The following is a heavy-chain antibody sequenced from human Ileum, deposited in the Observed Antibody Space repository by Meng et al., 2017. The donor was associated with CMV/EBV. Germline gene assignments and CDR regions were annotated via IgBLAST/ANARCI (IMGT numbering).Heavy chain of an antibody. V-gene: IGHV7-4-1*02. D-gene: IGHD1-26*01. CDR2: IDTSTGNP. CDR1: GNTFTIYA. J-gene: IGHJ4*02. CDR3: AREGESGTYQY. Sequence: QVQLVQSGSELKTPGASVRVSCKASGNTFTIYAMNWVRQAPGQGLEWMGWIDTSTGNPTYAQGFTGRFVFSLDTSVSTAYLQISSLKAEDTAVYYCAREGESGTYQYWGQGTLVTVSS.